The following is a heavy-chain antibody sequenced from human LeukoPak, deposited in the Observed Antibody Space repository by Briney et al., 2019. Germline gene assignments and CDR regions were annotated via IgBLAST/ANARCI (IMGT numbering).Heavy chain of an antibody. Sequence: ASVKVSCKASGYTFTGYYMHWVRQAPGQGLKWMGWINPNSGGTNYAQKFQGWVTMTRDTSISTAYMELNRLRSDDTAVYYCARGTRSVVVVPAASLDYWGQGTLVTVSS. V-gene: IGHV1-2*04. D-gene: IGHD2-2*01. CDR2: INPNSGGT. J-gene: IGHJ4*02. CDR3: ARGTRSVVVVPAASLDY. CDR1: GYTFTGYY.